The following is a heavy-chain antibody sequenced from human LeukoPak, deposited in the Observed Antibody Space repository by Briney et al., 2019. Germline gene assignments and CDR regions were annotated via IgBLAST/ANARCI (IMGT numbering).Heavy chain of an antibody. V-gene: IGHV1-18*01. J-gene: IGHJ4*02. CDR3: ARLNYRPIIKFFDY. Sequence: GASVKVSCKASGYTFTSCAISWVRQAPGQGLEWMGWISAYNGNTNSAQKLQGRLTMTTDTSTSTAYMELRSLRSDDTAVYYCARLNYRPIIKFFDYWGQGTLVTVSS. CDR1: GYTFTSCA. CDR2: ISAYNGNT. D-gene: IGHD4-11*01.